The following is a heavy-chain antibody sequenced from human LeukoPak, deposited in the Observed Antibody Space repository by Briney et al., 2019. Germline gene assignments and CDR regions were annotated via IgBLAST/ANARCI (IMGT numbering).Heavy chain of an antibody. J-gene: IGHJ4*02. Sequence: PSETLSLTCIVSGGSISNSSYYWGWIRQPPGKGLEWIGSIYYSGSAYYNPSLKSRVTISVDKSKNPFSLKLASVTAADTAVYYCARHWVVTPNYWGQGTLVTVSS. CDR1: GGSISNSSYY. D-gene: IGHD4-23*01. CDR3: ARHWVVTPNY. V-gene: IGHV4-39*01. CDR2: IYYSGSA.